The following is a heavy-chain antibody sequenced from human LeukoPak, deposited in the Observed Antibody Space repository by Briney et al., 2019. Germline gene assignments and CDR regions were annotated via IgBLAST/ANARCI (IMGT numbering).Heavy chain of an antibody. CDR3: ARQAWADTSYYYDSSGPNDY. CDR2: INAGSGYT. J-gene: IGHJ4*02. V-gene: IGHV1-3*03. CDR1: GYTFTRYS. Sequence: ASVKVSCKASGYTFTRYSMHWVRQAPGQRLDWMGSINAGSGYTKYSQGFQGRVTITRDTSASTIYMELNSLRSEDMAVYYCARQAWADTSYYYDSSGPNDYWGQGTLVTVSS. D-gene: IGHD3-22*01.